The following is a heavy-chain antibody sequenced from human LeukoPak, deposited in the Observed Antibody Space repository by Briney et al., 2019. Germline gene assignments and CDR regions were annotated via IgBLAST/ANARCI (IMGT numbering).Heavy chain of an antibody. CDR1: GFPFSGYG. Sequence: GGSLRLSCAASGFPFSGYGMSWVRQAPGKGLEWVSAISGSGGSTYYADSVKGRFTISRDNSKNTLYLQMNSLRAEDTAVYYCAKDNTQLVGVNWFDPWGQGTLVTVSS. D-gene: IGHD6-13*01. V-gene: IGHV3-23*01. J-gene: IGHJ5*02. CDR2: ISGSGGST. CDR3: AKDNTQLVGVNWFDP.